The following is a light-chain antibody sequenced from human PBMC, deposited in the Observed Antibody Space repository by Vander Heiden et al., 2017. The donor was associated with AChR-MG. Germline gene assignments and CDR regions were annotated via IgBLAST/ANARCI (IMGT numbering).Light chain of an antibody. J-gene: IGKJ3*01. Sequence: DIQMTQSPSSLSASVGDRVTVTCRASRSISRHLNWYQQKPGKAPKLLIYAASSLQSGVPSRFSGSGSGTDFTLTISRLQPEDFATYYCQQSDTTLRTFGHGTKIDIK. V-gene: IGKV1-39*01. CDR2: AAS. CDR3: QQSDTTLRT. CDR1: RSISRH.